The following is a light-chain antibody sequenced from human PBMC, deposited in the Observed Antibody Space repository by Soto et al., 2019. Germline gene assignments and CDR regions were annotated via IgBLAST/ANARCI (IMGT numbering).Light chain of an antibody. Sequence: QSVLTQPPSASGSPGQSVTISCTGTSSDVGGYNYVSWYQQHPGKAHKLMIYEVSKRPSGVPDRFSGSKSGNTASLTVSGFQAEDEADYYCSSYAGSNNFEVFGTGTKVTVL. CDR2: EVS. V-gene: IGLV2-8*01. J-gene: IGLJ1*01. CDR1: SSDVGGYNY. CDR3: SSYAGSNNFEV.